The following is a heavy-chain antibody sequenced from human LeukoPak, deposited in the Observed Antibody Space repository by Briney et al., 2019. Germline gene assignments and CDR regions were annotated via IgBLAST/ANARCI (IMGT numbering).Heavy chain of an antibody. D-gene: IGHD1/OR15-1a*01. CDR3: ARDLTTSDN. CDR1: GFTFDDYG. CDR2: INWSGGRT. Sequence: PGGSLRLSCAASGFTFDDYGMSWVRQAPGKGLEWVSGINWSGGRTGYEDSLKGRFTISRDNAKNTLYLQMNSLRDEDTALYYCARDLTTSDNWGQGTLVTVSS. J-gene: IGHJ4*02. V-gene: IGHV3-20*04.